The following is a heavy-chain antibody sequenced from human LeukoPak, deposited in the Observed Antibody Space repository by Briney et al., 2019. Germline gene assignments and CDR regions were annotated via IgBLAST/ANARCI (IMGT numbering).Heavy chain of an antibody. CDR1: GGSISSGSYY. CDR3: AISPYYYDSSGYLYYFDY. V-gene: IGHV4-61*02. CDR2: IYTSGST. D-gene: IGHD3-22*01. Sequence: SETLSLTCTVSGGSISSGSYYWSWIRQPAGKGLEWIGRIYTSGSTNYNPSLKSRVTISVDTSKNQFSLKLRSVTAADTAVYYCAISPYYYDSSGYLYYFDYWGQGTLVTVSS. J-gene: IGHJ4*02.